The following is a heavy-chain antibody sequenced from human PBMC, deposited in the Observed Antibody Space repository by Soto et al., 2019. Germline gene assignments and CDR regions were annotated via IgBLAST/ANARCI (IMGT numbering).Heavy chain of an antibody. CDR2: INPSGGST. J-gene: IGHJ6*02. Sequence: ASVKVSCKASGYTFTSYYMHWVRQAPGQGLEWMGIINPSGGSTSYAQKFQGRVTMTRDTSTSTVYMELSSLRSEDTAVYYCARFLGYCTNGVCSRSRSLPSPMDVWGQGTTVTVSS. CDR3: ARFLGYCTNGVCSRSRSLPSPMDV. V-gene: IGHV1-46*01. CDR1: GYTFTSYY. D-gene: IGHD2-8*01.